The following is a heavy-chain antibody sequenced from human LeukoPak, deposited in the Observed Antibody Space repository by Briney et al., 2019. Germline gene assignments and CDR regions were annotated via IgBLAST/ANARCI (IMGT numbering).Heavy chain of an antibody. V-gene: IGHV3-30-3*01. CDR2: ISYDGSNK. CDR1: GFTFSSYA. D-gene: IGHD3-22*01. J-gene: IGHJ4*02. Sequence: PGGSLRLSCAASGFTFSSYAMHWVRQAPGKGLEWVAVISYDGSNKYYADSVKGRFTISRDNSKNTLYLQMNSLRAEDTAVYYCARERGYYDSDRGAPFDYWGQGTLVTVSS. CDR3: ARERGYYDSDRGAPFDY.